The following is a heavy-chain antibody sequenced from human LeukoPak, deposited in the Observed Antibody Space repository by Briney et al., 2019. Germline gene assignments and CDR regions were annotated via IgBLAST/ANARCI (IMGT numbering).Heavy chain of an antibody. D-gene: IGHD3-22*01. Sequence: SGPTLVNPTQTLTLTCTFSGFSLSTSGVGVGWIRQPPGKALEWLALIYWDDDKRYSPSLKSRLTITKDTSKNQVVLTMTNMDPVDTATYYCALDTGSYDGDAFDIWGQGTMVTVSS. CDR3: ALDTGSYDGDAFDI. J-gene: IGHJ3*02. V-gene: IGHV2-5*02. CDR1: GFSLSTSGVG. CDR2: IYWDDDK.